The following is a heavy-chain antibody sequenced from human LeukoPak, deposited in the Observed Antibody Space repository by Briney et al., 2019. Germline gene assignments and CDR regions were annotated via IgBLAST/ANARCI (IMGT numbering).Heavy chain of an antibody. Sequence: ASVKVSCKASGYTFTSYGISWVRQAPGQGLEWMGWISAYNGNTNYAQKLQGRVTMTTDTSTSTAYMELRSLRSDDTAVYYCARDRTVAGIFISWHFDLWGRGTLVTVSS. CDR2: ISAYNGNT. CDR1: GYTFTSYG. V-gene: IGHV1-18*01. J-gene: IGHJ2*01. CDR3: ARDRTVAGIFISWHFDL. D-gene: IGHD6-19*01.